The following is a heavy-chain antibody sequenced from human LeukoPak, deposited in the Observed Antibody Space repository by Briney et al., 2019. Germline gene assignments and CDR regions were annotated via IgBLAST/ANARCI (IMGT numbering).Heavy chain of an antibody. Sequence: GGSLRLSCAASGFTVSSNYMSWVRQAPGKGLEWVSVIYSGGSTYYADSVKGRFTISRDNSKNTLYLQMNSLRAEDTAVYYRARDSRGFRYFDYWGQGTLVTVSS. V-gene: IGHV3-53*01. CDR2: IYSGGST. CDR1: GFTVSSNY. CDR3: ARDSRGFRYFDY. D-gene: IGHD3-10*01. J-gene: IGHJ4*02.